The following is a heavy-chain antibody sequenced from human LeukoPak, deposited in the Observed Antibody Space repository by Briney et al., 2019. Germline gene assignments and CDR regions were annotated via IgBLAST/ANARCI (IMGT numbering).Heavy chain of an antibody. V-gene: IGHV1-69*01. CDR2: IIPIFGTA. CDR3: ARKFWAYSSSCGAFDI. J-gene: IGHJ3*02. CDR1: GGTFSSYA. Sequence: SSVKVSCKASGGTFSSYAISWVRQAPGQGLEWMGGIIPIFGTANYAQKFQGRVTITAEESTSTAYMELSSLRSEDTAVYYCARKFWAYSSSCGAFDIWGQGTMVTVSS. D-gene: IGHD6-13*01.